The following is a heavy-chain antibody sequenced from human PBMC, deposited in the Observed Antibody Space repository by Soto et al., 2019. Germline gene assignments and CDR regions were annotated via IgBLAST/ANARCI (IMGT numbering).Heavy chain of an antibody. CDR1: GGTFRSYA. CDR3: ASIRKDYYYYGMEV. J-gene: IGHJ6*02. CDR2: IIPIFGTP. Sequence: QVQLVQSGAEVKKPGSSVKVSCKASGGTFRSYAISWVRQAPGQGLEWMGGIIPIFGTPNYAQKFQGRVTITADESTSTAYMELSSLSSEDTAVYYCASIRKDYYYYGMEVWCQGTTVTVSS. V-gene: IGHV1-69*12.